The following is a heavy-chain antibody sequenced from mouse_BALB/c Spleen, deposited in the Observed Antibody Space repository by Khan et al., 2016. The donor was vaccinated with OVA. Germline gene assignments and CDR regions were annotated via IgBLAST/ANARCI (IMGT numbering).Heavy chain of an antibody. CDR2: INPSTGYT. V-gene: IGHV1-7*01. CDR3: ARRGLRWDFDY. Sequence: VQLQQSGAELAKPGASVKMSCKASGYTFTSYWMNWVKQRPGQGLEWIGYINPSTGYTEYNQKFKDKATLTADKSSSTAYIQLSSLTSEDSAVYYCARRGLRWDFDYWGQGTPLTVSS. CDR1: GYTFTSYW. D-gene: IGHD1-1*01. J-gene: IGHJ2*01.